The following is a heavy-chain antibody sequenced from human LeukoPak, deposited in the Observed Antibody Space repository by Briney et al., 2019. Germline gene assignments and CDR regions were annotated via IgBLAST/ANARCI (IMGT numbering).Heavy chain of an antibody. CDR1: GGSITSHY. D-gene: IGHD4-17*01. Sequence: PSETLSVTCSVSGGSITSHYWSWIRQSPGKGLEWISYISYTGSPRYNPSFQSRVTISLDTSKTHFSLKLTSVTAADTAVYYCARLLNNDNAGDPDTFDMWGPGTTVTLSS. CDR3: ARLLNNDNAGDPDTFDM. CDR2: ISYTGSP. V-gene: IGHV4-59*08. J-gene: IGHJ3*02.